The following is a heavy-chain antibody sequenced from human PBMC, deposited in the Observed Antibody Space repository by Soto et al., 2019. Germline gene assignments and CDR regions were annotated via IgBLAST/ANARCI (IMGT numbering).Heavy chain of an antibody. CDR1: GFTFSSYA. J-gene: IGHJ4*02. D-gene: IGHD3-10*01. CDR2: ISGSGGST. Sequence: GGSLRLSCAASGFTFSSYAMSWVRQAPGKGLECVTAISGSGGSTYYADSVKGRFTISRDNSKNTLYLQMNSLRAEDTAVYYCAKARQRSGSADYWGQGTLVTVSS. CDR3: AKARQRSGSADY. V-gene: IGHV3-23*01.